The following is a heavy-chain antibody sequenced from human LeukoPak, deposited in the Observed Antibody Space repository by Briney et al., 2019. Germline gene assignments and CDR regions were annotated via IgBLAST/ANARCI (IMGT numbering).Heavy chain of an antibody. CDR1: GYTFTSYG. CDR3: ARQPPGYCSGGSCYGGWFDP. J-gene: IGHJ5*02. Sequence: GASVKVSCKASGYTFTSYGISWVRQAPGQGLEWMGWINPNSGGTNYAQKFQGRVTMTRDTSISTAYMELSRLRSDDTAVYYCARQPPGYCSGGSCYGGWFDPWGQGTLVTVSS. D-gene: IGHD2-15*01. V-gene: IGHV1-2*02. CDR2: INPNSGGT.